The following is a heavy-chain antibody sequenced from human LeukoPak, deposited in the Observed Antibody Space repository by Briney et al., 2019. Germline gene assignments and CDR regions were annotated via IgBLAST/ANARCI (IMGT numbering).Heavy chain of an antibody. CDR2: ISSSSSYI. Sequence: GGSLRLSCAASGFTVSSNYMSWVRQAPGKGLEWVSSISSSSSYIYYADSVKGRFTISRDNAKNSLYLQMNSLRAEDTAVYYCARTAAAANWFDPWGQGTLVTVSS. CDR1: GFTVSSNY. J-gene: IGHJ5*02. V-gene: IGHV3-21*01. CDR3: ARTAAAANWFDP. D-gene: IGHD6-13*01.